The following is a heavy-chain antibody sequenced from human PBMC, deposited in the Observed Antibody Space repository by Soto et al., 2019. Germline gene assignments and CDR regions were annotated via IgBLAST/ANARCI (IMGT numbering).Heavy chain of an antibody. Sequence: QVQLVESGGGVVQPGRSLRLSCAASGFTFSSYGMHWVRQAPGKGLEWVAVIWYDGSNKYYADSVKGRFTISRDNSKNTLYLQRNSLRAEDTAVYYCARDTGYSYGSPLDYWGQGTLVTVSS. V-gene: IGHV3-33*01. J-gene: IGHJ4*02. CDR3: ARDTGYSYGSPLDY. D-gene: IGHD5-18*01. CDR1: GFTFSSYG. CDR2: IWYDGSNK.